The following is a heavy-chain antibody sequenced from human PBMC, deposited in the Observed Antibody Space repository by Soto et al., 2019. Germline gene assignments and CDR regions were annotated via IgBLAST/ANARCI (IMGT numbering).Heavy chain of an antibody. J-gene: IGHJ4*02. V-gene: IGHV4-39*01. CDR3: VRHAPYRSGWANRNDY. CDR2: VYYSGSA. CDR1: GASISSSTFY. D-gene: IGHD6-19*01. Sequence: QLQLQESGPGLVKPSETLSLTCTVSGASISSSTFYWGWIRQPPGKGLEWIGTVYYSGSAYYNPSHTSRLTISVDTSKNQFSLKLSSVTAADTALYYCVRHAPYRSGWANRNDYWGQGTLVTVSS.